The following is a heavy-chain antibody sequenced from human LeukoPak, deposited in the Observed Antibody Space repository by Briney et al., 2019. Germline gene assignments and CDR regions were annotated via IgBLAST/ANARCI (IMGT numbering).Heavy chain of an antibody. CDR2: TDQNEIT. CDR3: ATEWTDGEYVDY. Sequence: SETLSLTCAVSGGSLSGYDWSWIRQPPGKGLEWIGDTDQNEITNYNPSLKSRATISVDMSKNHFSLTLHSVTAADTAVYYCATEWTDGEYVDYWGQGTLVTVSS. D-gene: IGHD4-17*01. CDR1: GGSLSGYD. J-gene: IGHJ4*02. V-gene: IGHV4-34*01.